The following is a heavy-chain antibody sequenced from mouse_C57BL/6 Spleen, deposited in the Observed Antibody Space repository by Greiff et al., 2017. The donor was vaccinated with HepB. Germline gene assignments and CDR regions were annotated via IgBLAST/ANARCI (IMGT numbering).Heavy chain of an antibody. D-gene: IGHD1-1*01. J-gene: IGHJ2*01. CDR3: TRGGLPTVVATPFFDY. Sequence: EVQLQQSGTVLARPGASVKMSCKTSGYTFTSYWMHWVKQRPGQGLEWIGAIYPGNSDTSYNQKFKGKAKLTAVTSASTAYMELSSLTNEDSAVYYCTRGGLPTVVATPFFDYWGQGTTLTVSS. CDR2: IYPGNSDT. CDR1: GYTFTSYW. V-gene: IGHV1-5*01.